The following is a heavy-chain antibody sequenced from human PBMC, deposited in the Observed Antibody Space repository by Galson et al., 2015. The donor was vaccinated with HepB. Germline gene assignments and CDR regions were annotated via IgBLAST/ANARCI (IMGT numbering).Heavy chain of an antibody. CDR2: ISSSSSYI. Sequence: SLRLSCAASGFTFSSYSMNWVRQAPGEGLEWVSSISSSSSYIYYADSVKGRFTISRDNAKNSLYLQMNSLRAEDTAVYYCARVVPGGYFDYWGQGTLVTVSS. D-gene: IGHD3-16*01. J-gene: IGHJ4*02. V-gene: IGHV3-21*01. CDR3: ARVVPGGYFDY. CDR1: GFTFSSYS.